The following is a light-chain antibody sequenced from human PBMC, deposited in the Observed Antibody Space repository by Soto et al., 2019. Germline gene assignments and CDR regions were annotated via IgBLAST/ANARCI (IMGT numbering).Light chain of an antibody. V-gene: IGKV3-11*01. J-gene: IGKJ4*01. CDR3: HRRSDWPWT. Sequence: EIVLTQSPATLSLAPEERATLSCRASQSVSRYLAWYQQKPGQAPRLLIYDTSNRATGIPARFSGSGSGTDFTLTISSLEPEDFAVYYCHRRSDWPWTFGGGTKVEIK. CDR1: QSVSRY. CDR2: DTS.